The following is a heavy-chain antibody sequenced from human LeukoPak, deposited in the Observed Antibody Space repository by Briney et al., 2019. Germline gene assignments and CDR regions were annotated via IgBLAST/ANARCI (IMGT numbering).Heavy chain of an antibody. CDR1: GGSFSGYY. CDR2: IYYSGST. J-gene: IGHJ4*02. CDR3: ARQVDYYDSSGYYDY. Sequence: SETLSLTCAVYGGSFSGYYWSWIRQPPGKGLEWIGSIYYSGSTYYNPSLKGRVTISVDTSKNQFSLKLSSVTAADTAVYYCARQVDYYDSSGYYDYWGQGTLVTVSS. D-gene: IGHD3-22*01. V-gene: IGHV4-34*01.